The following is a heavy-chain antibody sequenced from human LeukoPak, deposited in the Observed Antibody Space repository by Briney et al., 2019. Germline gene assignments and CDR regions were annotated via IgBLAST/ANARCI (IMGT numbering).Heavy chain of an antibody. CDR3: ARDGSPTLDDAFDI. CDR2: MNPNSGNT. CDR1: GYTFTSYD. V-gene: IGHV1-8*01. D-gene: IGHD1-1*01. Sequence: ASVKVSCKASGYTFTSYDINWVRQATGQGLEWMGWMNPNSGNTGYAQKFQGRVTMTRDTSTSTVYMELSSLRSEDTAVYYCARDGSPTLDDAFDIWGQGTMVTVSS. J-gene: IGHJ3*02.